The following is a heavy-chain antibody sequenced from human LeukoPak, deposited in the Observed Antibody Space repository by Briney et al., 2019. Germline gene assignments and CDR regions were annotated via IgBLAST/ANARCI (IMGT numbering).Heavy chain of an antibody. CDR1: GFTFSSYA. J-gene: IGHJ4*02. D-gene: IGHD2-2*01. CDR3: ARDVSGSGSSTSCYDY. Sequence: PGGSLRLSCAASGFTFSSYAMHWVRQAPGKGLGWVAVISYDGSNKYYADSVKGRFTISRDNSKNTLYLQMNSLRAEDTAVYYCARDVSGSGSSTSCYDYWGQGTLVTVSS. CDR2: ISYDGSNK. V-gene: IGHV3-30-3*01.